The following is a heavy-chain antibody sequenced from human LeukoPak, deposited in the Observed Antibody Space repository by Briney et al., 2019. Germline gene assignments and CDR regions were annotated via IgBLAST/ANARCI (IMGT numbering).Heavy chain of an antibody. J-gene: IGHJ4*02. CDR2: ISGSGSST. CDR3: AKGVAVASPYYFDY. D-gene: IGHD6-19*01. V-gene: IGHV3-23*01. Sequence: GSLRLSCAASGFTLSSYAMSWVRQAPGKGLEWVSPISGSGSSTYYADSVKGRFTISRDNSKDTLYLQMNSLRAEDTAVYYCAKGVAVASPYYFDYWGQGTLVTVSS. CDR1: GFTLSSYA.